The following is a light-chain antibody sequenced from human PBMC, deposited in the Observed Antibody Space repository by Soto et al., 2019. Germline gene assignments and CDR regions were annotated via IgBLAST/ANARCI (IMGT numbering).Light chain of an antibody. J-gene: IGKJ1*01. Sequence: EIVMTQSPATLSVSPGERATLSCRASQSVSSNLAWYQQKPGQAPRLLIYGASTRATGIPARFSGSGSGTELTLTLSGLQSEDYAVYHCRQYNNSSTFGQGTKVEIK. V-gene: IGKV3-15*01. CDR2: GAS. CDR3: RQYNNSST. CDR1: QSVSSN.